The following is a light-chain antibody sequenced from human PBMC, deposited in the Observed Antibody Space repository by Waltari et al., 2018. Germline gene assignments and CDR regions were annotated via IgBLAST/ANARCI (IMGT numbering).Light chain of an antibody. CDR2: GAS. Sequence: EIVMTQSPATLSVSPGERATLSCRASQSVSSNLAWYQQKPGQAPRLLIYGASTRATGIPARFSGSGSGTEFTLTINGLQAEDVAVYYCQQYHTTPYTFGQGTKVEI. V-gene: IGKV3-15*01. J-gene: IGKJ2*01. CDR3: QQYHTTPYT. CDR1: QSVSSN.